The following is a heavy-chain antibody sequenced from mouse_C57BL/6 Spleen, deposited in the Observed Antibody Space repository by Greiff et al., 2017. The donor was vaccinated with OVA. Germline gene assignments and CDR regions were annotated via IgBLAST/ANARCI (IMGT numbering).Heavy chain of an antibody. V-gene: IGHV5-16*01. Sequence: EVQLVESEGGLVQPGSSMKLSCTASGFTFSDYYMAWVRQVPEKGLEWVANINYDGSSTYYLDSLKSRFIISRDNAKNILYLQMSSLKSEDTATYYCARDDGSRTGYFDVWGTGTTVTVSS. D-gene: IGHD1-1*01. CDR1: GFTFSDYY. J-gene: IGHJ1*03. CDR3: ARDDGSRTGYFDV. CDR2: INYDGSST.